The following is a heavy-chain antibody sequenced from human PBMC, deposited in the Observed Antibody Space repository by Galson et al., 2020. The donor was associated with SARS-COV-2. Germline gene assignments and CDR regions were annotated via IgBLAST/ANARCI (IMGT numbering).Heavy chain of an antibody. CDR1: GFTFSSYS. CDR3: ARDYCSGGSCYSYYYYYYMDV. J-gene: IGHJ6*03. CDR2: ISSSSSTI. V-gene: IGHV3-48*04. D-gene: IGHD2-15*01. Sequence: GESLKISCAASGFTFSSYSMNWVRQAPGKGLEGVSYISSSSSTIYYADSVKGRFTISRDNAKNSLYLQMNSLRAEDTAVYYCARDYCSGGSCYSYYYYYYMDVWGKGTTVTVSS.